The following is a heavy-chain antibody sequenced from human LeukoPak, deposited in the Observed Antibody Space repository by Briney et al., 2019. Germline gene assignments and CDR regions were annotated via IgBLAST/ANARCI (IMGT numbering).Heavy chain of an antibody. D-gene: IGHD5-24*01. CDR1: GFTFADYA. CDR3: ARDATRDGYNKTPPGLYY. Sequence: GGSLRLSCAASGFTFADYAMSWVRQAPGKGLEWVSVIYSGGSTYYADSVKGRFTISRDNSKNTLYLQMNSLRAEDTAVYYCARDATRDGYNKTPPGLYYWGQGTLVTVSS. V-gene: IGHV3-53*01. J-gene: IGHJ4*02. CDR2: IYSGGST.